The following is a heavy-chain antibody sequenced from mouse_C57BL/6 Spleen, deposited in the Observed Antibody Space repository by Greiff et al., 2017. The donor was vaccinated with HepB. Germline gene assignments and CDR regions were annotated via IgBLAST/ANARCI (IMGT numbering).Heavy chain of an antibody. D-gene: IGHD2-2*01. CDR2: IDPETGGT. CDR3: TRSHYGYDGWFAY. J-gene: IGHJ3*01. Sequence: QVQLKESGAELVRPGASVTLSCKASGYTFTDYEMHWVKQTPVHGLEWIGAIDPETGGTAYNQKFKGKAILTADKSSSTAYMELRSLTSEDSAVYYCTRSHYGYDGWFAYWGQGTLVTVSA. CDR1: GYTFTDYE. V-gene: IGHV1-15*01.